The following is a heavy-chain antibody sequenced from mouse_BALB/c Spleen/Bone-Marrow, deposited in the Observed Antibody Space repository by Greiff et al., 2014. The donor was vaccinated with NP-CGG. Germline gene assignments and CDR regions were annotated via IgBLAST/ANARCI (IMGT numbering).Heavy chain of an antibody. J-gene: IGHJ2*01. CDR1: GFNIKDTY. V-gene: IGHV14-3*02. CDR2: IDPANGNA. D-gene: IGHD2-3*01. CDR3: AIYFYFDY. Sequence: EVKLVESGAELVKPGASVRLSCTASGFNIKDTYMHWVKQRPDQGLEWIGRIDPANGNAKHDPKFQGKAAITADTSSNTTYLQPSSLTSEDTAVYYCAIYFYFDYWGQGTTLTVSS.